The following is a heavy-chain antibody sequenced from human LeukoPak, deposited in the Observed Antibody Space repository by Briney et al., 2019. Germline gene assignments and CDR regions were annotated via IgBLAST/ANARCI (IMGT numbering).Heavy chain of an antibody. CDR1: GYSISTGYY. D-gene: IGHD3-10*01. CDR3: ARTPNPPSIWFGELSSVAFDI. CDR2: FYHGGST. J-gene: IGHJ3*02. Sequence: SETLSLTCTVSGYSISTGYYWDWIRQPPGKGLEWIGTFYHGGSTYYNPSLKSRVTISVDTSKNQFSLKLSSVTAADTAVYYCARTPNPPSIWFGELSSVAFDIWGQGTMVTVSS. V-gene: IGHV4-38-2*02.